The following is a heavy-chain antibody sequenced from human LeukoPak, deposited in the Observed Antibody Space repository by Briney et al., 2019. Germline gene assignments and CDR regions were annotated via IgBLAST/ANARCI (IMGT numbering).Heavy chain of an antibody. J-gene: IGHJ4*02. CDR1: GFTFSSYA. D-gene: IGHD4-23*01. CDR3: AKYIGGSIDKYYFDY. Sequence: GGSLRLSCAASGFTFSSYAMSWVRQAPGKGLEWVSAISGSGGSTYYADSVKGRFTISRDNSKNTLCLQMNSLRAEDTAVYYCAKYIGGSIDKYYFDYWGQGTLVTVSS. V-gene: IGHV3-23*01. CDR2: ISGSGGST.